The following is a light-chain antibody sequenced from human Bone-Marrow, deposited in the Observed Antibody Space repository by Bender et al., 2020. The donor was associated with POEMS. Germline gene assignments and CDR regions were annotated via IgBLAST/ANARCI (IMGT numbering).Light chain of an antibody. CDR1: TGSIASNY. CDR2: EDN. V-gene: IGLV6-57*01. Sequence: NFMLTQPHSVSESPGKTVIISCTRSTGSIASNYVQWYQQRPGSSPTTVIYEDNQSPSGVPNRFSGSIDSSSNSASLTISGLKTEDEADYYCQSFDSNSVVFGGGTKLTVL. CDR3: QSFDSNSVV. J-gene: IGLJ2*01.